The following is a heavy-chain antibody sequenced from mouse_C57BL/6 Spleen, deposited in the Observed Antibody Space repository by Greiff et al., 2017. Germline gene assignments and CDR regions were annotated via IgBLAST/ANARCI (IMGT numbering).Heavy chain of an antibody. CDR3: ARFDGYYEGAMDY. V-gene: IGHV5-16*01. Sequence: EVKLMESEGGLVQPGSSMKLSCTASGFTFSDYYMAWVRQVPEKGLEWVANINPDGSSTYYLDSLKSRFTLSRDNANNILYLQMSSLKSEDTATYYCARFDGYYEGAMDYWGQGTSVTVSS. CDR2: INPDGSST. D-gene: IGHD2-3*01. J-gene: IGHJ4*01. CDR1: GFTFSDYY.